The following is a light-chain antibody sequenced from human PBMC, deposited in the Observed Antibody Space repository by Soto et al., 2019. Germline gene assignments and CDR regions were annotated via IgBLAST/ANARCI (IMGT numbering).Light chain of an antibody. CDR3: SVWEDNVDGWV. CDR2: KDN. Sequence: QPVVTQPPSASGTPGQKVTISCSGSSSNIGSNFVYWYQQLPGTAPKLLIYKDNQRPSGVPDRFSGSKSGTSVSLAISGLRPEDEAEYYCSVWEDNVDGWVFGGGTKLTVL. V-gene: IGLV1-47*01. CDR1: SSNIGSNF. J-gene: IGLJ3*02.